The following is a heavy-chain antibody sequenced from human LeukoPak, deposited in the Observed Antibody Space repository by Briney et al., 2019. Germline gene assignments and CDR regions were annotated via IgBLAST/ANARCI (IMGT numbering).Heavy chain of an antibody. J-gene: IGHJ4*02. Sequence: QPGGSLRLSCAASGFTFSSYAMSWVRQAPGKGLEWVSAISGSGGSTYYADSVKGRFTISRDNSKNTLYLQMNSLRAEDTAVYYCAKEPQYYYDSSGYYGPFDYWGQGTLVTVSS. V-gene: IGHV3-23*01. CDR1: GFTFSSYA. D-gene: IGHD3-22*01. CDR3: AKEPQYYYDSSGYYGPFDY. CDR2: ISGSGGST.